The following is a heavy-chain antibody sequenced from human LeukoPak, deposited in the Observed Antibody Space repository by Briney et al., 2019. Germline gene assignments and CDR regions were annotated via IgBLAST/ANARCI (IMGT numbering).Heavy chain of an antibody. CDR2: ISSSSSYT. CDR3: ARDYGGNSGYYYGMDV. V-gene: IGHV3-11*06. Sequence: GGSLRLSCAASGFTFSDYYMSWIRQAPGKGLEWGSYISSSSSYTNYADSVKGRFTISRDNAKNSLYLQMNSLRAEDTAVYYCARDYGGNSGYYYGMDVWGQGTTVTASS. D-gene: IGHD4-23*01. J-gene: IGHJ6*02. CDR1: GFTFSDYY.